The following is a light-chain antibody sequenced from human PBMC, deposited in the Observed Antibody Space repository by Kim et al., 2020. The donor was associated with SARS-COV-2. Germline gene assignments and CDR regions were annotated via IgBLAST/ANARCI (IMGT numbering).Light chain of an antibody. V-gene: IGKV1-5*03. J-gene: IGKJ2*01. CDR1: QIIDTF. CDR2: QAS. Sequence: DIQMTQSPSTLSASVGDRVTITCRASQIIDTFLAWYQQKPGKAPNLLIHQASNLQIGVPSRFSGSGSGAEFTLTISSLQPDDFATYYCQHYIRFPYTFGQGTKVDIK. CDR3: QHYIRFPYT.